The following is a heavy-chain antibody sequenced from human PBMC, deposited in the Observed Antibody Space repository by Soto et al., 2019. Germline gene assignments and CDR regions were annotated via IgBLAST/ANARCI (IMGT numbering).Heavy chain of an antibody. CDR2: FDPEDGET. CDR1: GYTLTELS. Sequence: ASVEVSCKVSGYTLTELSIHWVRQAPGKGLEWMGGFDPEDGETIYAQKFQGRVTMTEDTSTDTAYMELSSLRSEDTAVYYCATRRYYYGSGSYYFDYWGQGTLVTVSS. V-gene: IGHV1-24*01. D-gene: IGHD3-10*01. CDR3: ATRRYYYGSGSYYFDY. J-gene: IGHJ4*02.